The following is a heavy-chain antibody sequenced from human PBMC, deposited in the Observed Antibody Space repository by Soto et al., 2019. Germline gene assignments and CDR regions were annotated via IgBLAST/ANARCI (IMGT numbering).Heavy chain of an antibody. CDR1: GFTFTRYS. D-gene: IGHD6-13*01. J-gene: IGHJ4*02. CDR2: ISSTTNYI. CDR3: ARTDIAAAGLPSDY. V-gene: IGHV3-21*01. Sequence: PGGSLRLSCAAPGFTFTRYSMNWVRQAPGKGLEWVSSISSTTNYIYYGDSVKGRFTISRDNAKNSLYLQMNSLRAEDTAVYYCARTDIAAAGLPSDYWGQGTLVTVSS.